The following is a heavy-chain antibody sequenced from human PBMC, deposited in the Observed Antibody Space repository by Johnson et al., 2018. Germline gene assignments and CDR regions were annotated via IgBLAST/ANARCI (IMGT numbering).Heavy chain of an antibody. J-gene: IGHJ6*03. V-gene: IGHV3-7*01. CDR1: GFTFKTYW. D-gene: IGHD2-2*01. CDR3: ATNSFSTASGSRAVIDG. Sequence: VQLVQSGGDLVQPGGSLRLSCVASGFTFKTYWMSWVRQAPGTGLEWVANINQDGGTKYSLDSVRGRFTVSRDNAVNSLYLQMNGLRADDTAHYYCATNSFSTASGSRAVIDGWGKGPPVTVSS. CDR2: INQDGGTK.